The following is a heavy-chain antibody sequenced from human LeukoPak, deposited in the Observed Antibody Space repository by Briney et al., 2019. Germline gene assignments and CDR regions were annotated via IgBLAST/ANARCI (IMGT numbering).Heavy chain of an antibody. J-gene: IGHJ4*02. CDR3: ARSNQDDDY. CDR2: INPGGSSI. Sequence: GWSLRLSCAASGFTFSSYWMHWVRQVPAKGLVWVARINPGGSSITYADSVKGRFTISRDNAKNTLYLQMDSLRAEDTGVYYWARSNQDDDYWGQGTLVTVSS. CDR1: GFTFSSYW. V-gene: IGHV3-74*01. D-gene: IGHD1-14*01.